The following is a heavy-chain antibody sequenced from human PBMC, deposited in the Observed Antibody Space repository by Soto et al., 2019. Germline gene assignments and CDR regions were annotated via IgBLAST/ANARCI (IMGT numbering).Heavy chain of an antibody. J-gene: IGHJ6*02. Sequence: ASVKVSCKASGYTFTGYCMHWVRQAPGQGLEWMGWINPNSGGTNYAQKFQGRVTMTRDTSISTAYMELSRLRSDDTAVYYCARDDSGSYPIYYYGMDVWGQGTTVTVSS. D-gene: IGHD1-26*01. CDR2: INPNSGGT. V-gene: IGHV1-2*02. CDR1: GYTFTGYC. CDR3: ARDDSGSYPIYYYGMDV.